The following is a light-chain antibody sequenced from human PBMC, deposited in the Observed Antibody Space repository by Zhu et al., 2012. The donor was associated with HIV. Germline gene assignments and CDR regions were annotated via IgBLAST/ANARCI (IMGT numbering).Light chain of an antibody. Sequence: EIVLTQSPATLSLSPGERATLSCRASQSISKYLAWYQQKPGQAPRLLIYDASTRATGIPARFSGSGSGTDFTLTISSLEPEDFALYYCQQRSNWPLTFGGGTKVEIK. CDR3: QQRSNWPLT. V-gene: IGKV3-11*01. CDR1: QSISKY. J-gene: IGKJ4*01. CDR2: DAS.